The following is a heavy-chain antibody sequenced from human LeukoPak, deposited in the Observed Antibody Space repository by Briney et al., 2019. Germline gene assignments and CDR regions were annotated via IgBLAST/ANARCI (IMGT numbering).Heavy chain of an antibody. CDR3: ARGSLDTAMVYLIDY. J-gene: IGHJ4*02. D-gene: IGHD5-18*01. CDR1: GGSFSGYH. CDR2: INHSGST. Sequence: SETLSLTCAVYGGSFSGYHWSWIRQPPGKGLEWIGEINHSGSTNYNPSLKSRVTISVDTSKNQFSLKLSSVTAADTAVYYCARGSLDTAMVYLIDYWGQGTLVTVSS. V-gene: IGHV4-34*01.